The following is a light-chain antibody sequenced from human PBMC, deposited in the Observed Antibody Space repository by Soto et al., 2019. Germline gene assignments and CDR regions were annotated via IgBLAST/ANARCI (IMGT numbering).Light chain of an antibody. CDR2: DVN. Sequence: QSTLARPLSVAGSPGQSVTICCTGTSSDVGGFNSVSWYQQHPGKAPKLMIYDVNKRPSGVPDRFSGYKSGSTASLTISGLQAEAEADYYCCSYAGSYSYAFATGTTVTV. CDR1: SSDVGGFNS. V-gene: IGLV2-11*01. J-gene: IGLJ1*01. CDR3: CSYAGSYSYA.